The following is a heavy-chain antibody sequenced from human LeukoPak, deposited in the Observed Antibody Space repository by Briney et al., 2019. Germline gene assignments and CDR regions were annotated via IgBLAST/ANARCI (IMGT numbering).Heavy chain of an antibody. CDR1: GFTFSSYE. D-gene: IGHD4-23*01. J-gene: IGHJ4*02. V-gene: IGHV3-48*03. Sequence: PGGSLRLSCAASGFTFSSYEMNWVRQAPGKGLEWVSYISSSGSSIFYADSVKGRFTISRDNAKNSLYLQMNSLRAEDTAVYYCARAYGGNSGVLGYWGQGTLVTVSS. CDR2: ISSSGSSI. CDR3: ARAYGGNSGVLGY.